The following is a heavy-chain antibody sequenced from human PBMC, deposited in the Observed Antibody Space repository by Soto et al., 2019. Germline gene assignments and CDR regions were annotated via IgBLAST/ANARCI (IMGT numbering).Heavy chain of an antibody. J-gene: IGHJ4*02. CDR2: IKQDGSEK. V-gene: IGHV3-7*01. D-gene: IGHD3-3*01. CDR1: GFTFSSYW. Sequence: GGSLRLSCAASGFTFSSYWMSWVRQAPGKGLEWVANIKQDGSEKYYVDSVKGRFTISRDNAKNSLYLQMNSLRAEDTAVYYCARDYDFWSGHVLDYWGQGTLVTVSS. CDR3: ARDYDFWSGHVLDY.